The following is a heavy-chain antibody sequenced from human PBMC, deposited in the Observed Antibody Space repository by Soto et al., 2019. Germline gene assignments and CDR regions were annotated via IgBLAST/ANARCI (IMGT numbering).Heavy chain of an antibody. CDR2: IYYRGNT. J-gene: IGHJ5*02. CDR1: GDSIARGAYY. CDR3: ARSGYGSTDFDP. Sequence: QVQLQESGPGLLKPSQTLSLTCTVSGDSIARGAYYWTWIRQHPGQGLEWLGYIYYRGNTYYNPSLESRVSISLDTSKNQFSLKLPSVPAADTAVYYCARSGYGSTDFDPWGQGTRVTVYS. V-gene: IGHV4-31*03. D-gene: IGHD6-13*01.